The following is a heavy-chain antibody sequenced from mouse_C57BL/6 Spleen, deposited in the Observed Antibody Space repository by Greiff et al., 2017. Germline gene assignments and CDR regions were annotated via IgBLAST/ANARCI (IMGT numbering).Heavy chain of an antibody. CDR1: GFTFSSYG. D-gene: IGHD2-3*01. CDR3: ARHEDGYYVDY. CDR2: ISSGGSYT. J-gene: IGHJ2*01. Sequence: EVKVVESGGDLVKPGGSLKLSCAASGFTFSSYGMSWVRQTPDQRLEWVATISSGGSYTYYPDSVKGRFTISRDNAKNTMYLQMSSLKSEDTAMYYCARHEDGYYVDYWGQGTTLTVSS. V-gene: IGHV5-6*01.